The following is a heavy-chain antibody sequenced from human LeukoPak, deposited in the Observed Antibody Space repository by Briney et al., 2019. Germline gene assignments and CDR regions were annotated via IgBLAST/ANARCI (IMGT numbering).Heavy chain of an antibody. J-gene: IGHJ3*02. D-gene: IGHD3-3*01. CDR3: ARVDYDFWSGYSPIAFDI. Sequence: PSETLSLSCTVSGGSISSYYWSWMRQPPGKGLEWIGYIYYSGSTNYNTSLKSRVTISVDTSKNQFSLKLSSVTAADTAGHYCARVDYDFWSGYSPIAFDIWGQGTVVTVSS. CDR2: IYYSGST. CDR1: GGSISSYY. V-gene: IGHV4-59*01.